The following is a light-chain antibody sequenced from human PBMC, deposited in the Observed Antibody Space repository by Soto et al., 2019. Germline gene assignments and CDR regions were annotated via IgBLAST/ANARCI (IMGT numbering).Light chain of an antibody. Sequence: IVLIPSPANLTLFPGYIYTLSRPASKYSNTNLAWYQHRPGQAPRLLIYRASIRAAGIPDRFSASGSGTDFTLTISGVQPEDFALFYCHQHQSWPRTFGQGTRLEI. CDR3: HQHQSWPRT. CDR1: KYSNTN. J-gene: IGKJ1*01. CDR2: RAS. V-gene: IGKV3-11*01.